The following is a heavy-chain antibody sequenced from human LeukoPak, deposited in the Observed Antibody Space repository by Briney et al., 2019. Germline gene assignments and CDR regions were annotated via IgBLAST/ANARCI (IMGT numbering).Heavy chain of an antibody. Sequence: KTSETLSLTCTVSGGSISSGDYYWSWIRQPPGKGLEWIGYIYYSGSTYYNPSLKSRVTISVDTSKNQFSLKLSSVTAADTAVYYCARVKAAAAIDYWGQGTLVTVSS. CDR1: GGSISSGDYY. CDR3: ARVKAAAAIDY. CDR2: IYYSGST. V-gene: IGHV4-30-4*01. J-gene: IGHJ4*02. D-gene: IGHD6-13*01.